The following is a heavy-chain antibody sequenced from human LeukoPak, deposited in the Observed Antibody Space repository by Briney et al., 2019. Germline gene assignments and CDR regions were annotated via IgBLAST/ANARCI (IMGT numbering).Heavy chain of an antibody. J-gene: IGHJ4*02. CDR1: GFTFSSYA. CDR3: ANQLHDYGDYYFDY. V-gene: IGHV3-23*01. Sequence: GGSLRLSCAASGFTFSSYAMSWVRQAPGKGLEWVSAISGSGISTYYADSVKGRFTISRDNSKNTLYLQMNSLRAEDTAVYYCANQLHDYGDYYFDYWGQGTLVTVSS. D-gene: IGHD4-17*01. CDR2: ISGSGIST.